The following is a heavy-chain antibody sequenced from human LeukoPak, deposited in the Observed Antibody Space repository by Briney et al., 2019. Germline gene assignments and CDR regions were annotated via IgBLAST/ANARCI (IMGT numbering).Heavy chain of an antibody. Sequence: GGSLRLSCAASGFTVSSNYMSWVRQAPGKGLEWVSVIYSGGSTYYADSVKGRCTISRDNSKNTLYPQMNSLRPEDTAVYYCARARSIVGVSPFQHWGQGTLVTVSS. CDR1: GFTVSSNY. CDR3: ARARSIVGVSPFQH. CDR2: IYSGGST. J-gene: IGHJ1*01. D-gene: IGHD1-26*01. V-gene: IGHV3-53*05.